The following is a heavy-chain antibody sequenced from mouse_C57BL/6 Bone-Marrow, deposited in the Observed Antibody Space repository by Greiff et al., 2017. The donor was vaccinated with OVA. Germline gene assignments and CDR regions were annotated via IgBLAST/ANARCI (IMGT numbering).Heavy chain of an antibody. CDR2: IDPSDSYT. CDR1: GYTFTSYW. Sequence: QVQLQQPGAELVRPGTSVKLSCKASGYTFTSYWMHWVKQRPGQGLEWIGVIDPSDSYTNYNQKFKGKATLTVDTSSSTAYMQLSSLTSEDSAVYYCARYALAYYSNYVDAMDYWGQGTSVTVSS. V-gene: IGHV1-59*01. D-gene: IGHD2-5*01. CDR3: ARYALAYYSNYVDAMDY. J-gene: IGHJ4*01.